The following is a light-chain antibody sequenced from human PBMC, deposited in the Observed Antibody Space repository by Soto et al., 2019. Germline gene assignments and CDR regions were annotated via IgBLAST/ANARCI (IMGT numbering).Light chain of an antibody. Sequence: QPVLTQSPSASASLGASVKLTCTLSSGHGNYVITWHQQQPEKDPRYLMKVKSDGSHTKGDGIPDRFSGSSSGAERYLAISSLQSEDEADYFCQTWDTGIVVFGGGTKLTVL. J-gene: IGLJ2*01. V-gene: IGLV4-69*01. CDR1: SGHGNYV. CDR2: VKSDGSH. CDR3: QTWDTGIVV.